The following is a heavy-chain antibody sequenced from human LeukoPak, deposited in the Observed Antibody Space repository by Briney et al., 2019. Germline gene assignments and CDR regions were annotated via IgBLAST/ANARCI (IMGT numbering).Heavy chain of an antibody. J-gene: IGHJ4*02. CDR2: FDPEDGET. V-gene: IGHV1-24*01. D-gene: IGHD3-16*01. Sequence: GASVKVSCKVSGYTLTELSMHWVRQAPGKGLEWMGGFDPEDGETIYAQKFQGRVTMTEDTSTDTAYMELSSLRSEDTAVYYCATLVGGQGGFSVIAHFGYWGQGTLVTVSS. CDR3: ATLVGGQGGFSVIAHFGY. CDR1: GYTLTELS.